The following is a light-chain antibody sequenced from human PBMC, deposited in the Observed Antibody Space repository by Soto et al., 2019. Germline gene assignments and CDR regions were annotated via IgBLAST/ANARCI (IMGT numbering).Light chain of an antibody. CDR3: CSYAGSYTFV. CDR2: DVS. CDR1: SSDVGGYNY. V-gene: IGLV2-11*01. Sequence: QSALTQPCSVSGSPGQSVAISCTGTSSDVGGYNYVSWYQQHPGQAPKLMIYDVSKRPSGVPDRFSGSKSANTASLTVSGLQAEDEADYYCCSYAGSYTFVFGGGTKLTVL. J-gene: IGLJ2*01.